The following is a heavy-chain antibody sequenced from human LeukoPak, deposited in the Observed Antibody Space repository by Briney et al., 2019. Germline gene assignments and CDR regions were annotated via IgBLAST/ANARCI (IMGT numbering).Heavy chain of an antibody. D-gene: IGHD1-14*01. J-gene: IGHJ4*02. Sequence: GGSLRLSCAASGFTFSSYSMNWVRQAPGKGLEWVSSISSSSSYIYYADSVKGRFTISRDNAKNSLYLQMNSLRAEDTAVYYCARVDPRWGNRGYLDYWGQGTLVTVSS. CDR2: ISSSSSYI. V-gene: IGHV3-21*01. CDR3: ARVDPRWGNRGYLDY. CDR1: GFTFSSYS.